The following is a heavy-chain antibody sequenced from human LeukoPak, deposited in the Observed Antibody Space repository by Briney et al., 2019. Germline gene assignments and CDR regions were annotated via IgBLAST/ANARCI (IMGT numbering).Heavy chain of an antibody. Sequence: ASVKVSCKVSGYTLTELSMHWVRQAPGKGLEWTGGFDPEDGETIYAQKFQGRVTMTEDTSTDTAYMELSSLRSEDTAVYYCATGGGGPPHAFDIWGQGTMVTVSS. CDR3: ATGGGGPPHAFDI. V-gene: IGHV1-24*01. CDR2: FDPEDGET. CDR1: GYTLTELS. D-gene: IGHD3-16*01. J-gene: IGHJ3*02.